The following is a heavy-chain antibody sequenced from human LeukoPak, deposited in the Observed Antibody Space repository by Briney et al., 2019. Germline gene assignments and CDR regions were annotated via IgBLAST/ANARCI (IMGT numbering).Heavy chain of an antibody. CDR2: ISAYNGNT. V-gene: IGHV1-18*01. D-gene: IGHD2-15*01. CDR1: GYTFTSYG. Sequence: ASVKVSCKASGYTFTSYGISWVRQAPGQGLERMGWISAYNGNTNYAQKLQGRVTMTTDTSTSTAYMELRSLRSDDTAVYYCARTEVYCSGGSCSYYYYGMDVWGQGTTVTVSS. J-gene: IGHJ6*02. CDR3: ARTEVYCSGGSCSYYYYGMDV.